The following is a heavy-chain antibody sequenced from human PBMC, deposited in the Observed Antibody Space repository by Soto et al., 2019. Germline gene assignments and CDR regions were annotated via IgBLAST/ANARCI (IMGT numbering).Heavy chain of an antibody. CDR2: IYPGDSDT. J-gene: IGHJ6*02. CDR1: GYSFTSYW. Sequence: GESLKISCKGSGYSFTSYWIGWVRQMPGKGLEWMGIIYPGDSDTRYSPSFQGQVTISADKSISTAYLQWSSLKASDTAMYYCARRSLYYGSSGYVPDSYYYYGMDVWGQGTTVTVSS. CDR3: ARRSLYYGSSGYVPDSYYYYGMDV. D-gene: IGHD3-22*01. V-gene: IGHV5-51*01.